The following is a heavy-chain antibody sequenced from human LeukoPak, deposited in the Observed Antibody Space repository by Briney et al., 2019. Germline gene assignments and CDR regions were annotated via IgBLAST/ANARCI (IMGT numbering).Heavy chain of an antibody. CDR2: IYYSGST. D-gene: IGHD6-13*01. CDR3: ARANSSSWYSGPLHSLGVPNYYYYYGMDV. CDR1: GGSVSSGSYY. J-gene: IGHJ6*02. Sequence: PSETLSLTCTVSGGSVSSGSYYWSWIRQPPGKGLEWIGYIYYSGSTNYNPSLKSRVTISVDTSKNQFSLKLSSVTAADTAVYYCARANSSSWYSGPLHSLGVPNYYYYYGMDVWGQGTTVTVSS. V-gene: IGHV4-61*01.